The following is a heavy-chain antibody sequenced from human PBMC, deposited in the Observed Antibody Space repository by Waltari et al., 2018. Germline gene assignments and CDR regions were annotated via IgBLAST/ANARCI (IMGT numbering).Heavy chain of an antibody. J-gene: IGHJ4*02. Sequence: QVQLQQWGAGLLKPSETLSLTCAVYGGSFSGYYWSWIRQPPGKGLEWIGEINHSGSTNYNPSLKGRVTISVDTSKNQFSLKLSSVTAADTAVYYCARWDSSGPFDYWGQGTLVTVSS. CDR1: GGSFSGYY. CDR3: ARWDSSGPFDY. V-gene: IGHV4-34*01. D-gene: IGHD3-22*01. CDR2: INHSGST.